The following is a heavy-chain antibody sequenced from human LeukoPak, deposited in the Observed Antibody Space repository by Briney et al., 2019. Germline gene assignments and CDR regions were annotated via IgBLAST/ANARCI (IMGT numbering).Heavy chain of an antibody. CDR2: IYTSGST. D-gene: IGHD2-21*01. J-gene: IGHJ4*02. CDR1: GGSISSYY. CDR3: ARWHVALRRSDY. Sequence: SETLSLTCTVSGGSISSYYWSWIRQPAGKGLEWIGRIYTSGSTNYNPSLKSRVTMSVDTSKNQSSLKLSSVTAADTAVYYCARWHVALRRSDYWGQGTLVTVSS. V-gene: IGHV4-4*07.